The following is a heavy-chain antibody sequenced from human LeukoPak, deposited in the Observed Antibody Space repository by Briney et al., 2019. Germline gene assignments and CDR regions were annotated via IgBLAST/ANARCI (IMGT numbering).Heavy chain of an antibody. V-gene: IGHV3-23*01. J-gene: IGHJ4*02. Sequence: GGSLRLSCAASGFPFSTNDMTWVRQAPGKGLEWVSAISGSASGGTTYGDSVKGRFTISRDNSKNTLYLQMNSLRAEDTAVYYCAKFLPTHIVVANYYFDYWGQGTLVTVSS. CDR3: AKFLPTHIVVANYYFDY. CDR2: ISGSASGGT. D-gene: IGHD2-21*01. CDR1: GFPFSTND.